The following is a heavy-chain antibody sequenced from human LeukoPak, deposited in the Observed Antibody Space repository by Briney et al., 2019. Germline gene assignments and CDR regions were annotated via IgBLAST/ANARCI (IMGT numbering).Heavy chain of an antibody. J-gene: IGHJ4*02. Sequence: GGSLKLSYAASGFPYSGSAMHWFRPASGKGLDWVGCIRSKANSYPTAYAASVKGRFTASRDDSKNTAYLQMNSLKTEDTAVYYCTKRLCSGGSCYFDYWGQGTLVTVSS. CDR2: IRSKANSYPT. V-gene: IGHV3-73*01. CDR1: GFPYSGSA. D-gene: IGHD2-15*01. CDR3: TKRLCSGGSCYFDY.